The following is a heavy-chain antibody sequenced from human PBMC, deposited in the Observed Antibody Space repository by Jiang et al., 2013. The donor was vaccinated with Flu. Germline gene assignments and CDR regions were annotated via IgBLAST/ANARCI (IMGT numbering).Heavy chain of an antibody. CDR2: IYTSGST. V-gene: IGHV4-61*02. CDR1: GGSISSGSYY. J-gene: IGHJ6*02. Sequence: PSQTLSLTCTVSGGSISSGSYYWSWIRQPAGKGLEWIGRIYTSGSTNYNPSLKSRVTISVDTSKNQFSLKLSSVTAADTAVYYCARRMANTGYGMDVWGQGTTVTVSS. D-gene: IGHD5-24*01. CDR3: ARRMANTGYGMDV.